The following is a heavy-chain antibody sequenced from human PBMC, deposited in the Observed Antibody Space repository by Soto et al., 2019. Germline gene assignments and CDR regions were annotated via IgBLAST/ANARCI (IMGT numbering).Heavy chain of an antibody. CDR1: GYSLTSYC. Sequence: GESLKSSCKVSGYSLTSYCIGSLRQKPGKGLEWMGRIDASDSYTNYSPSFQGHVTISADKSISTAYLQWSSLKASDTAMYYCARHLGIAVAENCFDPWGQGTLVTVSS. V-gene: IGHV5-10-1*01. J-gene: IGHJ5*02. CDR3: ARHLGIAVAENCFDP. D-gene: IGHD6-19*01. CDR2: IDASDSYT.